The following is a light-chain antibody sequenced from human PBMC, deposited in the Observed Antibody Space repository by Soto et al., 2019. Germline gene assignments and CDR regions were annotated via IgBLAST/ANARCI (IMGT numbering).Light chain of an antibody. Sequence: DIQMTQSPSSLSASVGDRVTITCRASQSISSYLNWYQQKPGKAPKLLIYAASSLQSGVPSRFSGSGSGTDFTRTISSLQPEGFSTYSCQQSYSTPYTFGQGNKLEIK. J-gene: IGKJ2*01. CDR2: AAS. V-gene: IGKV1-39*01. CDR1: QSISSY. CDR3: QQSYSTPYT.